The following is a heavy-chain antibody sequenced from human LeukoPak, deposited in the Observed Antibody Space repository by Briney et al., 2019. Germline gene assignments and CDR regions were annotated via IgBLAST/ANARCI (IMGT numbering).Heavy chain of an antibody. J-gene: IGHJ4*02. CDR2: IKQDGSEK. CDR3: ARDWRQYCSGGSCYFGAD. V-gene: IGHV3-7*01. D-gene: IGHD2-15*01. CDR1: GFTFSSYW. Sequence: GGSLRLSCAASGFTFSSYWMSWVRQAPGKGLEWVANIKQDGSEKYYVDSVKGRFTISRDNAKNSLYLQMNSLRAEDTAVYYRARDWRQYCSGGSCYFGADWGQGTLVTVSS.